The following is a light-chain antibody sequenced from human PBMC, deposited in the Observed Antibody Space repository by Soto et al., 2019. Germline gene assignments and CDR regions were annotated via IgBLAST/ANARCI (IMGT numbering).Light chain of an antibody. J-gene: IGKJ2*01. Sequence: IPLTQSPSSLPASVGDRVTITSRASQGITTYLAWYQQKPGKAPKLLIYAASALQSGVPSRFSGSGSGTDFTLTISSLQPEDFATYYCLHINSYPYTFGQGTKLEIK. CDR2: AAS. V-gene: IGKV1-9*01. CDR3: LHINSYPYT. CDR1: QGITTY.